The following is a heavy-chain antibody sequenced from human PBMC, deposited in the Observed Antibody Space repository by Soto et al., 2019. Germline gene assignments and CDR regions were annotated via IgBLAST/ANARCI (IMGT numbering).Heavy chain of an antibody. CDR2: INPESGGT. CDR1: GYSFTDYH. V-gene: IGHV1-2*04. Sequence: QVQLVQSGAEVKKPGASVKVSCKASGYSFTDYHIHWVRQAPGQGLEWLGRINPESGGTSTAQKFQGWVTMTTDAFISTASMELTRLTSDDTAIYYCARGDSTDCSNGVCSFFYNHDMDVWGQGTTVTVSS. D-gene: IGHD2-8*01. CDR3: ARGDSTDCSNGVCSFFYNHDMDV. J-gene: IGHJ6*02.